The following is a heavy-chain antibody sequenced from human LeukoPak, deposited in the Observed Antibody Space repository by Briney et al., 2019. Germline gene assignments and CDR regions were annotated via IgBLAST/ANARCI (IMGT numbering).Heavy chain of an antibody. V-gene: IGHV3-23*01. Sequence: PGGSLRLSCAGSGFTFSSDVMSWVRQGPGKGLEWVAAITGGSDSTYHADSVKGRFAISRDNSKNTLFLQMNSLRAEDTAVYYCAKGSANARPYYFDYWGQGTLVTVSS. D-gene: IGHD2-15*01. CDR3: AKGSANARPYYFDY. CDR1: GFTFSSDV. J-gene: IGHJ4*02. CDR2: ITGGSDST.